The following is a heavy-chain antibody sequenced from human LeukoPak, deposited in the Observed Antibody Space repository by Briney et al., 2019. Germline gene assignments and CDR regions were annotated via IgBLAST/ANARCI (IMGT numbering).Heavy chain of an antibody. D-gene: IGHD1-7*01. V-gene: IGHV4-39*01. CDR2: IYYSGST. Sequence: PSETLSLTCTVSGGSISPSSYFWGWIRQPPGKGLEWIGSIYYSGSTYYNPSLKSRVTISVDTSKNQFSLKLSSVTAADTAVYYCARFAEDWNYGYWGQGTLVTVSS. J-gene: IGHJ4*02. CDR3: ARFAEDWNYGY. CDR1: GGSISPSSYF.